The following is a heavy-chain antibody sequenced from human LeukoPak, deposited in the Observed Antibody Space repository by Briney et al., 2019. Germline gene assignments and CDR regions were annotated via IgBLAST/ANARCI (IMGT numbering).Heavy chain of an antibody. CDR3: ASTLGYCSSTSCAKSDY. D-gene: IGHD2-2*01. CDR2: ISSSSSYI. Sequence: GGSLRLYCAASGFTFSSYSMNWVRQAPGKGLEWVSSISSSSSYIYYADSVKGRFTISRDNAKNSLYLQMNSLRAEDTAVYYCASTLGYCSSTSCAKSDYWGQGTLVTVSS. J-gene: IGHJ4*02. V-gene: IGHV3-21*01. CDR1: GFTFSSYS.